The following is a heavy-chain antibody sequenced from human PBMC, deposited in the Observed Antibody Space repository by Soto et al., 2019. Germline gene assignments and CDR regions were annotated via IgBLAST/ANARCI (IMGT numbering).Heavy chain of an antibody. CDR3: ARVRDIVVVVAATEDAFDI. V-gene: IGHV1-8*01. J-gene: IGHJ3*02. Sequence: ASVKVSCKASGYTFTSYDINWVRQATGQGLEWMGWMNPNSGNTGYAQKFLGRVTMTRNTSISTAYMELSSLRSEDTAVYYCARVRDIVVVVAATEDAFDIWGQGTMVTVSS. D-gene: IGHD2-15*01. CDR2: MNPNSGNT. CDR1: GYTFTSYD.